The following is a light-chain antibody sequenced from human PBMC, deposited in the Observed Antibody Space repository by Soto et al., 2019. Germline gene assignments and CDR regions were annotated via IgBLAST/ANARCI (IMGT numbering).Light chain of an antibody. CDR2: LDSDDSH. CDR1: SGHSTYA. J-gene: IGLJ3*02. V-gene: IGLV4-69*01. CDR3: QTWATGPDWV. Sequence: QLVLTQSPSASASLGASVKLTCTLSSGHSTYAIAWHQQQPEKGPRYLMKLDSDDSHSKGDGIPDRFSGSSSGAERYLTISRLPSEDEADYYCQTWATGPDWVFGGGTKLTVL.